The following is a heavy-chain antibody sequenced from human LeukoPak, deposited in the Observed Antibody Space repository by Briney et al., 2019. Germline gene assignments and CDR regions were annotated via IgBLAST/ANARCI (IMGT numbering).Heavy chain of an antibody. CDR1: GFTFSSYE. CDR2: ISSSGSTI. CDR3: ARDDYGDPTYYFDY. D-gene: IGHD4-17*01. Sequence: PGESLRLSCAASGFTFSSYEMNWVRQAPGKGLEWVSYISSSGSTIYYADSVKGRFTISRDNAKNSLYLQMNSLRAEDTAVYYCARDDYGDPTYYFDYWGQGTLVTVSS. J-gene: IGHJ4*02. V-gene: IGHV3-48*03.